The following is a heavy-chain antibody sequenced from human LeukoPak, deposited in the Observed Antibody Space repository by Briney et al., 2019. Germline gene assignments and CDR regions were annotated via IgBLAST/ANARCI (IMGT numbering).Heavy chain of an antibody. V-gene: IGHV3-7*01. J-gene: IGHJ1*01. CDR2: IKQDGSEK. Sequence: AGGSLRLSCAASGFTFSNYAMSWVRQAPGKGLEWVANIKQDGSEKYYVDSVKGRFTISRDNAKNSLYLQMNSLGGDDTAIYYCATYNSVNAREFQYWGQGTLVTVPS. D-gene: IGHD5/OR15-5a*01. CDR3: ATYNSVNAREFQY. CDR1: GFTFSNYA.